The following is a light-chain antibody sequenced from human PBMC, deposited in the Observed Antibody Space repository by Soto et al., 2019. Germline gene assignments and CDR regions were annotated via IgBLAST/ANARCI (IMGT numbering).Light chain of an antibody. V-gene: IGKV1-39*01. CDR1: QSISSY. Sequence: DIQMTQSPSSLSASVEDRVTITCRASQSISSYLNWYQQKPGKAPKLLIYAASSLQSGVPSRFSGSGSGTDFTLTIISLQPEDFATYYCQQSYSTPGTFGQGTKVDIK. CDR3: QQSYSTPGT. CDR2: AAS. J-gene: IGKJ1*01.